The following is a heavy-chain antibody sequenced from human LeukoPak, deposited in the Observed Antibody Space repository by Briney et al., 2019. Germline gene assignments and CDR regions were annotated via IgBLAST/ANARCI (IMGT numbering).Heavy chain of an antibody. D-gene: IGHD1-26*01. J-gene: IGHJ4*02. Sequence: GGSLRLSCAASGFTFSSHSMNWVRQATRKGPEWVSSISSSDSYIYNADSVKGRFIISRDNVKNSLYLQMNSLRSEDTAIYYCAREYVRAKDYWGQGTQVTVSS. CDR1: GFTFSSHS. CDR2: ISSSDSYI. CDR3: AREYVRAKDY. V-gene: IGHV3-21*01.